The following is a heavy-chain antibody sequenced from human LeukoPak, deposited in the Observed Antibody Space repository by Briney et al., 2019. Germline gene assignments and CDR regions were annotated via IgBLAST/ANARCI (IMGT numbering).Heavy chain of an antibody. CDR1: GFTFSSYG. Sequence: GGSLRLSCAASGFTFSSYGMHWVRQAPGKGLEWVAVIWYDGSNKYYADSVKGRFTISRDNSKNTLYLQMNSLRAEDTAVYYCARDNSKGYCSSTSCYRRVYNYYGMDVWGQGTTVTVSS. CDR3: ARDNSKGYCSSTSCYRRVYNYYGMDV. J-gene: IGHJ6*02. V-gene: IGHV3-33*01. CDR2: IWYDGSNK. D-gene: IGHD2-2*02.